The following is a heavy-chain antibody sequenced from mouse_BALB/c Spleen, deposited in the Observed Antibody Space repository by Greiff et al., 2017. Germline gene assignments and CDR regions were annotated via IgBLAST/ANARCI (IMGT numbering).Heavy chain of an antibody. CDR3: ARSGYGGYYFDY. CDR2: ISSGSSTI. Sequence: EVHLVESGGGLVQPGGSRKLSCAASGFTFSSFGMHWVRQAPEKGLEWVAYISSGSSTIYYADTVKGRFTISRDNPKNTLFLQMTSLRSEDTAMYYCARSGYGGYYFDYWGQGTTLTVSS. D-gene: IGHD3-2*02. V-gene: IGHV5-17*02. CDR1: GFTFSSFG. J-gene: IGHJ2*01.